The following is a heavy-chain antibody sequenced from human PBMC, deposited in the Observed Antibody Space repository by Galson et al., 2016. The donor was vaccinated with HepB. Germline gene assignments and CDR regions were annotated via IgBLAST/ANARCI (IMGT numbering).Heavy chain of an antibody. CDR2: IGGHTSST. J-gene: IGHJ4*02. CDR3: ARARYSSDAHPGYYFDY. CDR1: FTFSSYG. V-gene: IGHV3-48*01. D-gene: IGHD6-19*01. Sequence: FTFSSYGMNWVRQAPGRGLEWIAYIGGHTSSTLYADSVKGRFTISRDNAKNSLSLHMIGLRAEDTAVYYCARARYSSDAHPGYYFDYWGQGTLVPVSS.